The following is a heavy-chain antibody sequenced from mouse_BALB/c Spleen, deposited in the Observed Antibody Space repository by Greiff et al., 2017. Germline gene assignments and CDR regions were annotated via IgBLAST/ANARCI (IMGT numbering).Heavy chain of an antibody. CDR1: GFSLTSYG. CDR2: IWSDGST. CDR3: ARQAYGNLYYAMDY. D-gene: IGHD2-1*01. J-gene: IGHJ4*01. Sequence: VKLVESGPDLVAPSQSLSITCTVSGFSLTSYGVHWVRQPPGKGLEWLVVIWSDGSTTYNSALKSRLSISKDNSKSQVFLKMNSLQTDDTAMYYCARQAYGNLYYAMDYWGQGTSVTVSS. V-gene: IGHV2-6-2*01.